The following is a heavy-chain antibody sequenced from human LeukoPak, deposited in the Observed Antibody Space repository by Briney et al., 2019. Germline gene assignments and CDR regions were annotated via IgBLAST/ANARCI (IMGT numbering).Heavy chain of an antibody. Sequence: PGGSLRLSCSASGFTFRSYAMHWVRQAPGKGLEYVSSISNNGGSTYYADSVKGRFTISRDNSKNTLYLHMSSLRAEGTAVYYCVKSDNIVGATYFDYWGQGALVTVSS. V-gene: IGHV3-64D*09. J-gene: IGHJ4*02. CDR1: GFTFRSYA. CDR2: ISNNGGST. D-gene: IGHD1-26*01. CDR3: VKSDNIVGATYFDY.